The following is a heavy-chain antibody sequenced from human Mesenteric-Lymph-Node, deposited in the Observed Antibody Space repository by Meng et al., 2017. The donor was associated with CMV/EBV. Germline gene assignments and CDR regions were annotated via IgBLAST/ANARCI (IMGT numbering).Heavy chain of an antibody. Sequence: CTFSGFSLSTSGVGVGWIRQPPGKALEWLALIYWSDDKRYSPSLKRRLTITKDTSKNQVVLTMTNMDPVDTATYYCALRRSLWFVFGYWGQGTLVTVSS. CDR1: GFSLSTSGVG. J-gene: IGHJ4*02. D-gene: IGHD3-10*01. V-gene: IGHV2-5*01. CDR2: IYWSDDK. CDR3: ALRRSLWFVFGY.